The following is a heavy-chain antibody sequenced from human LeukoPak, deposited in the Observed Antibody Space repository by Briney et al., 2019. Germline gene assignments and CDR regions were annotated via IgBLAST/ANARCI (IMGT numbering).Heavy chain of an antibody. CDR1: GGSISSRNYY. J-gene: IGHJ1*01. CDR3: ARMGYYYDSSGYWEYFQH. Sequence: PSETLSLTCTVSGGSISSRNYYWGWIRQPPGKGLEWIGRIYTSGSTNYNPSLKSRVTMSVDTSKNQFSLKLSSVTAADTAVYYCARMGYYYDSSGYWEYFQHWGQGTLVTVSS. V-gene: IGHV4-39*07. CDR2: IYTSGST. D-gene: IGHD3-22*01.